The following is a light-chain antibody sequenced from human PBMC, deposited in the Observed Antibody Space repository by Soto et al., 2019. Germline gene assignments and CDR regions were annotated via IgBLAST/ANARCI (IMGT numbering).Light chain of an antibody. J-gene: IGKJ2*01. CDR1: QSVSSN. CDR2: GES. CDR3: QQYNNWPYT. Sequence: EIVMTQSPATLSVSPGERAALSCRASQSVSSNFAWYQQKPGQAPRLLIYGESTRATGIPARFSGSGSSTDFTLTNTTLQSEDFAVYYCQQYNNWPYTFGQGTKLEIK. V-gene: IGKV3-15*01.